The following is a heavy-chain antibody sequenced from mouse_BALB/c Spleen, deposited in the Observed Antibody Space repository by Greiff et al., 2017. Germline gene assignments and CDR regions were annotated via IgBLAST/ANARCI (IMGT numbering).Heavy chain of an antibody. V-gene: IGHV5-6-5*01. CDR1: GFTFSSYA. CDR3: ARGSDGYYVEFAY. Sequence: EVKLMESGGGLVKPGGSLKLSCAASGFTFSSYAMSWVRQTPEKRLEWVASISSGGSTYYPDSVKGRFTISRDNARNILYLQMSSLRSEDTAMYYCARGSDGYYVEFAYWGQGTLVTVSA. CDR2: ISSGGST. D-gene: IGHD2-3*01. J-gene: IGHJ3*01.